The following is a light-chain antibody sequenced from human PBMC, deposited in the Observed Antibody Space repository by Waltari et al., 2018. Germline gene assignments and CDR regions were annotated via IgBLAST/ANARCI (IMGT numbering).Light chain of an antibody. CDR3: QQYGSSPIT. J-gene: IGKJ5*01. CDR1: QSVSSSN. Sequence: EIVLTQSPGTLSLSPEERATLSCRASQSVSSSNLAWIQQKPGQAPRLLIHGASSRATGIPDRFSGIGSGTDFTLTVSRLEPEDFAVYYCQQYGSSPITFGQGTRLEIK. CDR2: GAS. V-gene: IGKV3-20*01.